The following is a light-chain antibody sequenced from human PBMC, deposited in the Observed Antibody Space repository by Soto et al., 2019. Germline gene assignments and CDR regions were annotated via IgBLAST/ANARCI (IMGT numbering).Light chain of an antibody. J-gene: IGKJ3*01. Sequence: IQMTQSPSSLSVSVGDSVTITFRASQDISNYLAWFQQRPGKPPKLLIYAASTLESGVPSRFSGGRSGTDFTLSISSLQPEDVATFYCQKYDSLPFTFGPGTKVDIK. CDR2: AAS. CDR1: QDISNY. V-gene: IGKV1-27*01. CDR3: QKYDSLPFT.